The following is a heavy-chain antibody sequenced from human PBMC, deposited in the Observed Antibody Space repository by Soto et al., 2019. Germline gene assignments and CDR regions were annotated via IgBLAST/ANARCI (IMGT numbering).Heavy chain of an antibody. Sequence: SQTLSLTCAISGDSVPSTSTAWSWIRQSPSRGLEWLGRTYYRSNWYTDYAVSVKSRITIGPDTSKNQFSPQLNSVTPEDTAVYYCARGSYYSGWVWGQGTLVTVSS. V-gene: IGHV6-1*01. D-gene: IGHD6-19*01. CDR3: ARGSYYSGWV. CDR2: TYYRSNWYT. J-gene: IGHJ4*02. CDR1: GDSVPSTSTA.